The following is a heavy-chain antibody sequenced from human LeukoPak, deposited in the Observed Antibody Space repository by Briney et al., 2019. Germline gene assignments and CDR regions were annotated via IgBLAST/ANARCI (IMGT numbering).Heavy chain of an antibody. CDR1: GGSISSYY. CDR3: ARDSGRGHWFDA. V-gene: IGHV4-59*01. Sequence: PETLSLTCTVSGGSISSYYWSWIRQPPGKGLEWIGYIYYSGSTNYNPSLKSRVTISVDTSKNQFSLKLSSVTAADTAVYYCARDSGRGHWFDAWGQGTLVTVSS. CDR2: IYYSGST. D-gene: IGHD5-12*01. J-gene: IGHJ5*01.